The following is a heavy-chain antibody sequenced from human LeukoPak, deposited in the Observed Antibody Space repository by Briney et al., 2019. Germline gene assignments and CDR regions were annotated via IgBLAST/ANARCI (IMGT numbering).Heavy chain of an antibody. V-gene: IGHV1-24*01. CDR1: GYTFTDYY. J-gene: IGHJ1*01. Sequence: ASVKVSCKASGYTFTDYYMHWVRQAPGKGLEWMGGFDPEDGETIYAQKFQGRVTMTEDTPTDTAYMELSSLRSEDTAVYYCATGPLGQLVARDEYFQHWGQGTLVTVSS. D-gene: IGHD6-6*01. CDR3: ATGPLGQLVARDEYFQH. CDR2: FDPEDGET.